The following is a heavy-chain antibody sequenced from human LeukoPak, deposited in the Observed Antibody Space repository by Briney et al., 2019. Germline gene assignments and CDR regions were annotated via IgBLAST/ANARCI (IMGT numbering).Heavy chain of an antibody. CDR3: ARGEANWNLYYYYGMDV. J-gene: IGHJ6*02. V-gene: IGHV4-30-2*01. D-gene: IGHD1-20*01. Sequence: PSETLSLTCAVSGGSISSGGYSWSWIRQPPGKGLEWIGYIYHSGSTYYNPSLKSRVTISVDRSKNQFSLKLSSVTAADTAVYYLARGEANWNLYYYYGMDVWGQGTTVTVSS. CDR1: GGSISSGGYS. CDR2: IYHSGST.